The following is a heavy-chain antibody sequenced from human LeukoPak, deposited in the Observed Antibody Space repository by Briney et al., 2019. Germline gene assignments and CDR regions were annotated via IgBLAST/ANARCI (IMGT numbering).Heavy chain of an antibody. Sequence: SETLSLTCTVSGGSISSYYWSWIRQPPGKGLEWIGSIYYSGSTYYNPSLKSRVTISVDTSKNQFSLKLSSVTAADTAVYYCARQGYSYGNYWGQGTLVTVSS. V-gene: IGHV4-39*01. J-gene: IGHJ4*02. D-gene: IGHD5-18*01. CDR2: IYYSGST. CDR3: ARQGYSYGNY. CDR1: GGSISSYY.